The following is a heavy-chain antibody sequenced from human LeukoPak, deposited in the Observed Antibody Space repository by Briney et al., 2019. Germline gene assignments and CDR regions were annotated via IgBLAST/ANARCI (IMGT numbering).Heavy chain of an antibody. Sequence: GASVRVSCKASGYTFTSHDINWVRQATGQGLEWMGWMNPNSGNTGCAQKFQGRVTMTRSTSMSTAYMELSSLRFEDTAVYYCARGGSSTVDYWGQGTLVTVSS. J-gene: IGHJ4*02. CDR3: ARGGSSTVDY. D-gene: IGHD6-13*01. CDR1: GYTFTSHD. CDR2: MNPNSGNT. V-gene: IGHV1-8*01.